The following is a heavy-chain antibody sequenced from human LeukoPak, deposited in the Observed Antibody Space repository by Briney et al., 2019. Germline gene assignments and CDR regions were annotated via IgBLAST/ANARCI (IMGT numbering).Heavy chain of an antibody. V-gene: IGHV1-2*02. J-gene: IGHJ4*02. CDR1: GYTFTGHY. CDR3: ARVGVGDSYYFDY. Sequence: ASVKVSCKASGYTFTGHYMHWVRQAPGQGPEWMGWINPDSGGTSYAQNFQGRVTMTRDTSTSTAYVELSRLRSDDTAVYYCARVGVGDSYYFDYWGQGTLVTVSS. D-gene: IGHD1-26*01. CDR2: INPDSGGT.